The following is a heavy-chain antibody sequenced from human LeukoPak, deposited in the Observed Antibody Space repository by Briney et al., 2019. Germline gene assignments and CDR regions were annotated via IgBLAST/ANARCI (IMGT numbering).Heavy chain of an antibody. CDR3: ARGSTKMTTVDY. D-gene: IGHD4-11*01. J-gene: IGHJ4*02. Sequence: PSGTLSLTCAVYGGSFSGYYWSWIRQPPGKGLEWIGEINHSGSTNYNPSLKSRVTISVDTSKNQFSLKLSSVTAADTAVYYCARGSTKMTTVDYWGQGTLVTVSS. CDR1: GGSFSGYY. V-gene: IGHV4-34*01. CDR2: INHSGST.